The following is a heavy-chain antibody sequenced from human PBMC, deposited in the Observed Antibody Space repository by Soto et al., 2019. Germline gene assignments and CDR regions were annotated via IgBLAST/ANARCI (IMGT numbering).Heavy chain of an antibody. Sequence: GGSLRLSCAASGFTFSNAWMNWVRQAPGKGLEWVGRIKSKTDGGTTDYAAPGKGRFAISREDSKNTLYLQMNSLKTEDTAVYYCTTEKRFGYYDSSGYSVQMREDYWGQGTLVTVSS. CDR2: IKSKTDGGTT. CDR3: TTEKRFGYYDSSGYSVQMREDY. CDR1: GFTFSNAW. D-gene: IGHD3-22*01. J-gene: IGHJ4*02. V-gene: IGHV3-15*07.